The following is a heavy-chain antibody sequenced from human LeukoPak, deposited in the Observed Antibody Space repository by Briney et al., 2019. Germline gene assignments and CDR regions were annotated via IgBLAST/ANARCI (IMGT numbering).Heavy chain of an antibody. J-gene: IGHJ4*02. CDR2: IYHSGST. D-gene: IGHD6-13*01. CDR1: GGSISSGGYY. Sequence: SETLSLTCTVSGGSISSGGYYWSWIRQPPGKGLEWIGYIYHSGSTYYNPSLKSRVTISVDRSKNQFSLKLSSVTAADTAVYYCARDRPGGSSLDYWGQGTLVTVSS. CDR3: ARDRPGGSSLDY. V-gene: IGHV4-30-2*01.